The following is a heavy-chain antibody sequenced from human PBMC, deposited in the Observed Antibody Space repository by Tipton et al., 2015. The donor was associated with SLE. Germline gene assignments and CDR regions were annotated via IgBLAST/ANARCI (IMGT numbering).Heavy chain of an antibody. D-gene: IGHD3-22*01. J-gene: IGHJ4*02. CDR3: AKYYYDASGYQSVDY. CDR1: GVSISSDSYY. CDR2: ISFSGTT. Sequence: TLSLTCTVSGVSISSDSYYWAWIRQPPGKGLEWIGTISFSGTTYYGPSLRGRVTISLDTSKNQFSLKLTSVTAADTALYYCAKYYYDASGYQSVDYWGQGALVTVSS. V-gene: IGHV4-39*07.